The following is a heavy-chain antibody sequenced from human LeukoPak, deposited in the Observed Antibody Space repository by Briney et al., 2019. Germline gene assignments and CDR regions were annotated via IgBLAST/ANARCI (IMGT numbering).Heavy chain of an antibody. CDR1: GYTFTSYD. J-gene: IGHJ6*03. CDR2: MNPNSGNT. V-gene: IGHV1-8*03. Sequence: ASVKVSCMASGYTFTSYDINWVRQATGQGLEWMGWMNPNSGNTGYAQKFQGRVTITRNTSISTAYMELSSLRSEDTAVYYCARGRGVAVAGYYYYYYMDVWGKGTTVTVSS. D-gene: IGHD6-19*01. CDR3: ARGRGVAVAGYYYYYYMDV.